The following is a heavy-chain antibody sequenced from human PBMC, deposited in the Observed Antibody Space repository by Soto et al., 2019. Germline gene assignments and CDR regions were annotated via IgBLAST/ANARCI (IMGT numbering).Heavy chain of an antibody. J-gene: IGHJ4*02. D-gene: IGHD1-7*01. CDR3: AKNQERELPRVIDF. Sequence: PGGSLRLSCATSGLTFSNYAMSWVRQAPGGGLEWVSSMSGSSSTTYYADSVRGRFTISRDRSKNTLYRQMSSLRAEDTALYYCAKNQERELPRVIDFWGQGTLVTVSS. V-gene: IGHV3-23*01. CDR2: MSGSSSTT. CDR1: GLTFSNYA.